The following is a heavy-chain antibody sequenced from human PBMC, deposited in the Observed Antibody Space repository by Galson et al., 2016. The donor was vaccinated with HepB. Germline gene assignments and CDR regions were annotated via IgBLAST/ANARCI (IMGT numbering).Heavy chain of an antibody. Sequence: SVKVSCKAFGYTFTRYYIHWVRQAPGQGLEWVGVINPSGGSTKDAQKFQGRVTMTRDTSTSTVYMELSSLRSEDTAVYFCARGGYYDSSGSLRYWGQGTLVTVSS. J-gene: IGHJ4*02. CDR1: GYTFTRYY. CDR2: INPSGGST. V-gene: IGHV1-46*01. CDR3: ARGGYYDSSGSLRY. D-gene: IGHD3-22*01.